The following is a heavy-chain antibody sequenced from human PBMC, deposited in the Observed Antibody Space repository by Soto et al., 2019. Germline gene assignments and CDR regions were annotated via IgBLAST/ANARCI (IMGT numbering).Heavy chain of an antibody. V-gene: IGHV1-8*01. CDR1: GYTFTSYY. D-gene: IGHD3-22*01. J-gene: IGHJ3*02. CDR2: MNPNSGNT. CDR3: ARVGMDSSGYYLDAFDI. Sequence: ASVKVSCKASGYTFTSYYINWVRQATGQGLEWMGWMNPNSGNTGYAQKFQGRVTMTRNTSISTAYMELSSLRSEDTAVYYCARVGMDSSGYYLDAFDIWGQGTMVTVSS.